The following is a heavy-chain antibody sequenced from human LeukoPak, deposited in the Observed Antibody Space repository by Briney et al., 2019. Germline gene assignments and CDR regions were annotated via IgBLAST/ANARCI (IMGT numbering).Heavy chain of an antibody. CDR1: GGSITSVDNY. Sequence: PSETLSLTCTVSGGSITSVDNYWGWIRQRPGKGLEWIGYIYYSGSTYYNPSLRSRVSISVDTSKNQFSLKLSSVTAADTAVYYCARAASGYDFVYWGQGTLVTVSS. CDR2: IYYSGST. V-gene: IGHV4-31*03. J-gene: IGHJ4*02. CDR3: ARAASGYDFVY. D-gene: IGHD5-12*01.